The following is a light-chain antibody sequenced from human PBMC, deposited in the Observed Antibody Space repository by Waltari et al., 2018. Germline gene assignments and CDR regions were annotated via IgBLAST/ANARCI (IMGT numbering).Light chain of an antibody. Sequence: QTVVTQEPSLSVSPGGTVPLTCGLSSGSVSTTSSPSWYQQAPGQAPRTLIFDTNTRSSGVPDRFSGSILDNKAALTITGAQADDECDYYCVLSMGSGIWMFGGGTKLTVL. CDR2: DTN. J-gene: IGLJ3*02. CDR3: VLSMGSGIWM. CDR1: SGSVSTTSS. V-gene: IGLV8-61*01.